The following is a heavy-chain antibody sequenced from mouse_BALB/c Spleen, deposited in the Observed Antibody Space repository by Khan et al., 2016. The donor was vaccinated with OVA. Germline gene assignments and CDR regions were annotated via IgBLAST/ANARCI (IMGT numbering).Heavy chain of an antibody. D-gene: IGHD2-12*01. Sequence: VQLKQSGPDLVKPGASVKISCKASGYSFTLYYMTWVRQSHGKSPEWIGRVNPNNGDTNYNQNFQGKAILTVDKSSNTAYMELRSLTSEDSAVFYCARGYEFFPYWGQGTLVTVSA. J-gene: IGHJ3*01. V-gene: IGHV1-26*01. CDR2: VNPNNGDT. CDR1: GYSFTLYY. CDR3: ARGYEFFPY.